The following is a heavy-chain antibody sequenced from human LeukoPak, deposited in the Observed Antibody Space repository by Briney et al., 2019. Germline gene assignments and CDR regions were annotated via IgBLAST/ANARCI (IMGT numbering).Heavy chain of an antibody. V-gene: IGHV4-30-2*01. Sequence: PSQTLSLTCAVSGGSISSGSYSWSWIRQPPGKGLDWIGYISHSGSTFYSPPLRSRATMSVDRSKNQFSLKLNSVTAADTAVYYCAREDDSGSYFDPWGQGTLVTVSS. D-gene: IGHD1-26*01. CDR2: ISHSGST. CDR1: GGSISSGSYS. CDR3: AREDDSGSYFDP. J-gene: IGHJ5*02.